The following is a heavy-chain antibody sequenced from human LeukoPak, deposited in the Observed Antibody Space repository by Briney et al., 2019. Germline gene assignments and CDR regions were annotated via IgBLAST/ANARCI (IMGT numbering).Heavy chain of an antibody. CDR1: GFTFSSYW. V-gene: IGHV3-48*03. D-gene: IGHD4-17*01. J-gene: IGHJ4*02. CDR3: ARDPYYGDYVV. Sequence: GGSLRLSCAASGFTFSSYWMTWVRQAPGKGLEWVSYISSSGSTIYYADSVKGRFTISRDNAKNSLYLQMNSLRAEDTAVYYCARDPYYGDYVVWGQGTLVTVSS. CDR2: ISSSGSTI.